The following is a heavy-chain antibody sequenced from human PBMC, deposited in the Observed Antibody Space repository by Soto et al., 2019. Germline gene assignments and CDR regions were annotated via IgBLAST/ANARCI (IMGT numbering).Heavy chain of an antibody. CDR1: GYTFTSYG. V-gene: IGHV1-18*01. CDR3: ARGWQMGITKSTRGGTNGDY. CDR2: ISAYNGNT. J-gene: IGHJ4*02. Sequence: ASVKVSCKASGYTFTSYGISWVRQAPGQGLEWMGWISAYNGNTNYAQRLQGRVTMTTDTSTSTAYMELRSLRSDDTAVYYCARGWQMGITKSTRGGTNGDYWGQGTLVTVSS. D-gene: IGHD3-3*01.